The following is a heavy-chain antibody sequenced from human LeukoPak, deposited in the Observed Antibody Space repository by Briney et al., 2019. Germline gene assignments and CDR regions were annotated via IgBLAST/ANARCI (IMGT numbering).Heavy chain of an antibody. CDR1: GYTFTNYA. CDR3: ARGAGFAEALPEY. V-gene: IGHV1-3*01. CDR2: INAGHGNT. Sequence: ASVKVSCKASGYTFTNYAIQWVRQAPGQRLEWMGWINAGHGNTKYSQKFQGRVTITRDTSATTAYMELSSLRSEDTAVYYCARGAGFAEALPEYWGQGTLVTVSS. J-gene: IGHJ4*02. D-gene: IGHD6-19*01.